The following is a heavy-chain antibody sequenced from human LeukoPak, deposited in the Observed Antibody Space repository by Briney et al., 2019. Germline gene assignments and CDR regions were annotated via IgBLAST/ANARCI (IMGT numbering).Heavy chain of an antibody. CDR1: GFTFSSYW. Sequence: GGSLRLSCAASGFTFSSYWMSWVRQAPGKGLEWVANIKQDGSEKYYVDSVKGRFTISRDNAKKSLYLQMNSLRAEDTALYYCARDPRGGSYSCFDYWGQGTLVTVSS. CDR3: ARDPRGGSYSCFDY. J-gene: IGHJ4*02. CDR2: IKQDGSEK. D-gene: IGHD1-26*01. V-gene: IGHV3-7*03.